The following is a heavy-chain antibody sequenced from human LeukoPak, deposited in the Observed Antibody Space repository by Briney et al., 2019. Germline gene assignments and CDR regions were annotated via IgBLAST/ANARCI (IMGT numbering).Heavy chain of an antibody. CDR3: ARVTGYVMEDYFDY. D-gene: IGHD6-13*01. V-gene: IGHV4-59*01. CDR2: LDYSGST. J-gene: IGHJ4*02. Sequence: SETLSLTCTVSGGSISSYYGTWIRQPPGKGLEWIGYLDYSGSTNYNPSLKSRVTISVDTSKNQFSLRLSSVTAADTAVYYCARVTGYVMEDYFDYWGQGTLVTVSS. CDR1: GGSISSYY.